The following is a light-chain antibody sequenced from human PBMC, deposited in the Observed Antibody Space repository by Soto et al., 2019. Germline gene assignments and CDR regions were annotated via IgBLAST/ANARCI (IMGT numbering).Light chain of an antibody. CDR2: GNK. CDR1: SSNIGAGYD. Sequence: QSVLTQPPSVSGAPGQRVTISCTGSSSNIGAGYDVHWYQQRPGTAPKLLIYGNKNRPSGVPDRFSGSKSGTSASLAITGLQAEDEADYYCTSYTRDTALVFGTGTKVTVL. J-gene: IGLJ1*01. CDR3: TSYTRDTALV. V-gene: IGLV1-40*01.